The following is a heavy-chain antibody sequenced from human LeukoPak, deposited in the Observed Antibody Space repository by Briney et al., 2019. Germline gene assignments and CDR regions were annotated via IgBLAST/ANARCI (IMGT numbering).Heavy chain of an antibody. V-gene: IGHV1-46*01. Sequence: GASLKVSCKASGYTFTSYYMHCVRQAPGQGLEWMGIINPSGGSTSYAQKFQGRVTMTRDTSTSTVYMELSSLRSEDTAVYYCAREDSSGWYVFDYWGQGTLVTVSS. D-gene: IGHD6-19*01. CDR1: GYTFTSYY. CDR2: INPSGGST. J-gene: IGHJ4*02. CDR3: AREDSSGWYVFDY.